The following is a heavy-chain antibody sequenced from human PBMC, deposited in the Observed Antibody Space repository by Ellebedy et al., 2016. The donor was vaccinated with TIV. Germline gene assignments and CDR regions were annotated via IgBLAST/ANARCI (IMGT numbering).Heavy chain of an antibody. V-gene: IGHV1-18*04. D-gene: IGHD4-17*01. CDR3: ARFVDGDYEDY. J-gene: IGHJ4*02. CDR2: ISGYNGNT. Sequence: AASVTVSCKASGYTFTNYGISWVRQAPGQGLEWMGWISGYNGNTYFAQKLQGRVTMTTDTSTSTAYMELRSLRSDDTAVYYCARFVDGDYEDYWGQGALVTVSS. CDR1: GYTFTNYG.